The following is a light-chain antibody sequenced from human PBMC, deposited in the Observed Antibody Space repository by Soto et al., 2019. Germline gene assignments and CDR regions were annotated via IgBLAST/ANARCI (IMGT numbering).Light chain of an antibody. CDR2: EVS. V-gene: IGLV2-23*02. J-gene: IGLJ2*01. CDR3: CSYALTSTANSAPVV. CDR1: SSDVGKYNL. Sequence: QSALTQPASVSGSPGQSITISCTGTSSDVGKYNLVSWYQQHSGQAPKLMVYEVSERPSGVSSRFSGSKSGNTASLTISGLQAEDEAYYYCCSYALTSTANSAPVVFGGGSKLTVL.